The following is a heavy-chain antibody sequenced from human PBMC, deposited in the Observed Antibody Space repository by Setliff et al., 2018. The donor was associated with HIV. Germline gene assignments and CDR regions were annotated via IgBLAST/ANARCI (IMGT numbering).Heavy chain of an antibody. Sequence: ETLSLTCTVSGGSISSYYWSWIRQPPGKGLEWIGYIYTSGSTNYNPSLKSRVTISVDTSKNQFSLKLSSVTAADTAVYYCARMGIVVVVAAPNWYFDLWGRGTLVTVSS. D-gene: IGHD2-15*01. CDR3: ARMGIVVVVAAPNWYFDL. J-gene: IGHJ2*01. CDR1: GGSISSYY. V-gene: IGHV4-4*09. CDR2: IYTSGST.